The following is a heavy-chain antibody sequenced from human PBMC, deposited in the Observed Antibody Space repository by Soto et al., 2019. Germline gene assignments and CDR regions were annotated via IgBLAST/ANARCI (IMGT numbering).Heavy chain of an antibody. D-gene: IGHD6-13*01. CDR3: AREGAAGTKYLDY. V-gene: IGHV4-34*01. CDR2: INHSGST. J-gene: IGHJ4*02. Sequence: PSETLSLTCAVYGGSFSGYYWSWIRQPPGKGLEWIGEINHSGSTNYNPSLKSRVTISVDTSKNQFSLKLSSVTAADTAVYYCAREGAAGTKYLDYWGQGTLVTVSS. CDR1: GGSFSGYY.